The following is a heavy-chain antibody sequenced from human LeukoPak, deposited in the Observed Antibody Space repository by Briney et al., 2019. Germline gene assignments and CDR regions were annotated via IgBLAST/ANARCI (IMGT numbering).Heavy chain of an antibody. J-gene: IGHJ4*02. Sequence: SSETLSLTCTVSGGSISSYYWSWIRQPPGKGLEWIGEIYHSGSTNYNPSLKSRVTISVDKSKNQFSLKLSSVTAADTAVYYCARDPGGVATAWPRVLGYWGQGTLVTVSS. CDR1: GGSISSYY. D-gene: IGHD5-12*01. CDR2: IYHSGST. V-gene: IGHV4-59*12. CDR3: ARDPGGVATAWPRVLGY.